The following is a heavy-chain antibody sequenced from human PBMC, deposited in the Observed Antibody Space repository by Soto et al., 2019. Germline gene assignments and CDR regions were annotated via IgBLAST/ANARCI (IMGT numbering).Heavy chain of an antibody. V-gene: IGHV3-33*01. CDR1: GFTFSSYG. Sequence: QVQLVESGGGVVQPGRSLRLSCAASGFTFSSYGMHWVRQAPGEGLEWVAVIWYDGSNKYYADSVKGRFTISRDNSKNTLYLQMNSLRAEDTAVYYCARDPGYYDFWSGYYPTTFDYWGQGTLVTVSS. CDR2: IWYDGSNK. D-gene: IGHD3-3*01. J-gene: IGHJ4*02. CDR3: ARDPGYYDFWSGYYPTTFDY.